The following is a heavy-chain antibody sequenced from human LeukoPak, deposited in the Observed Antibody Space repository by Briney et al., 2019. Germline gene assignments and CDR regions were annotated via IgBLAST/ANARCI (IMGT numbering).Heavy chain of an antibody. V-gene: IGHV1-18*01. CDR2: ISAYNGNT. D-gene: IGHD6-19*01. J-gene: IGHJ3*02. CDR3: ARDHIAVAGNAAFDI. Sequence: AASVKVSCKASGYTFTSYGISWVRQAPGQGLEWMGWISAYNGNTNYAQKLQGRVTMTTDTSTSTAYMELRSLRSDGTAVYYCARDHIAVAGNAAFDIWGQGTMVTVSS. CDR1: GYTFTSYG.